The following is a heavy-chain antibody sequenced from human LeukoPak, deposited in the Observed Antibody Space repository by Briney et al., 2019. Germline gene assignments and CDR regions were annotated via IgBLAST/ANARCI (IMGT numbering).Heavy chain of an antibody. V-gene: IGHV3-23*01. CDR1: GFTFSSYA. CDR2: ISGSGGST. CDR3: ATPSPYYDFWSGYSATAFDI. D-gene: IGHD3-3*01. J-gene: IGHJ3*02. Sequence: GGSLRLSCAASGFTFSSYAMSWVRQAPGKGLEWVSAISGSGGSTYYADSVKGRFTISRDNSKNTLYLQMNSLRAEDTAVYYCATPSPYYDFWSGYSATAFDIWGQGTMVIVSS.